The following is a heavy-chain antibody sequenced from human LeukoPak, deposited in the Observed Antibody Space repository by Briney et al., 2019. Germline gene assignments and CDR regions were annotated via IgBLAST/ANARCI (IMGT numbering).Heavy chain of an antibody. CDR1: GGSFSGYY. D-gene: IGHD6-19*01. V-gene: IGHV4-34*01. Sequence: SETLSLTCAVYGGSFSGYYWSWIRQPPGKGLEWIGEINHSGSTNYNPSLKSRVTISVDTSKNQFSLKLSSVTAADTAVYYCARGRGGVSDRTAVAGTWDSPFDYWGQGTLVTVSS. CDR2: INHSGST. CDR3: ARGRGGVSDRTAVAGTWDSPFDY. J-gene: IGHJ4*02.